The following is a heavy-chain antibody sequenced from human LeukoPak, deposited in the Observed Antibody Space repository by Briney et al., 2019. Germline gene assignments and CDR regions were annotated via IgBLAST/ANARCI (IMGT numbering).Heavy chain of an antibody. CDR1: GFTFSVYS. Sequence: PGGSLRLSCAASGFTFSVYSMNWVRQAPGKGLEWLSYITSSSSTIYYADSVKGRFAISRDNAKNSLYLQMNSLGDEDTAVYYCVRDHLWAFDIWGQGTMVTVSS. D-gene: IGHD3-3*02. V-gene: IGHV3-48*02. CDR3: VRDHLWAFDI. J-gene: IGHJ3*02. CDR2: ITSSSSTI.